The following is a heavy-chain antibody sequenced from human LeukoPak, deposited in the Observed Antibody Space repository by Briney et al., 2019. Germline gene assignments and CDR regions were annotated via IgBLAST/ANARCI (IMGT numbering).Heavy chain of an antibody. D-gene: IGHD1-26*01. Sequence: AGGSLRLSCAASEFTFSSYAMSWVRQAPGKGLEWVSIISDSGVGTYYTDSVKGRFTISRDNSKNTLYLQMNSLTDEDTAVYYCAKKWGVGTTTLDYFDYWGQGTLVTVSS. CDR1: EFTFSSYA. CDR2: ISDSGVGT. V-gene: IGHV3-23*01. J-gene: IGHJ4*02. CDR3: AKKWGVGTTTLDYFDY.